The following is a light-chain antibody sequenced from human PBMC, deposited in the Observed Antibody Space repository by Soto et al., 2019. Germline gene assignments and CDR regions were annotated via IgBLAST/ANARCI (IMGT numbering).Light chain of an antibody. J-gene: IGLJ1*01. CDR3: SSYTTSNTRQIV. Sequence: QSVLTHPASVSGSPGQSIPISCTGTSSDVGGYNYVSWYQHHPGKAPKLMIFDVSNRPSGVSNRFSGSKSGNTASLTISGLQPEDEADYYCSSYTTSNTRQIVFGTGTKVTVL. CDR2: DVS. V-gene: IGLV2-14*03. CDR1: SSDVGGYNY.